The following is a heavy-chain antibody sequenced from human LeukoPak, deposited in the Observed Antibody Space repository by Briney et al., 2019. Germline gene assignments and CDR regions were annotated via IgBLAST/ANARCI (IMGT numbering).Heavy chain of an antibody. CDR3: ARRYYDFWSGYYSNNWFDP. CDR1: GYTFTSYD. D-gene: IGHD3-3*01. CDR2: MSPNSGNT. J-gene: IGHJ5*02. V-gene: IGHV1-8*01. Sequence: ASVKVSCKASGYTFTSYDINWVRQATGQGLEWMGWMSPNSGNTGYAQKFQGRVTMTRNTSISTAYMELSSLRSEDTAVYYCARRYYDFWSGYYSNNWFDPWGQGTLVTVSS.